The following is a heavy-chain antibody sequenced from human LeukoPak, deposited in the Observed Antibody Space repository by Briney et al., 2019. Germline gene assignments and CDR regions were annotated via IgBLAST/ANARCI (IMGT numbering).Heavy chain of an antibody. CDR1: GFTFNDYA. CDR3: ATYYLPTH. Sequence: GGSLRLSCAASGFTFNDYAMHWVRQAPGKGLEWVSGISWKSESVGYADSVKGRFTISRDNAKNSLYLQMNSLRAEDTAVYYCATYYLPTHWGQGTLVTVSS. V-gene: IGHV3-9*01. J-gene: IGHJ4*02. CDR2: ISWKSESV.